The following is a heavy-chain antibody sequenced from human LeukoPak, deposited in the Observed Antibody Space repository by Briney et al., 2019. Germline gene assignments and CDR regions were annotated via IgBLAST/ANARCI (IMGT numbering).Heavy chain of an antibody. CDR3: ARARGYSGYESKWYYYGMDV. CDR1: GFTVSSNY. Sequence: AGGSLRLSCAASGFTVSSNYMSWVRQAPGKGLEWVSVIYSGGSTYYADFVKGRFTISRDNSKNTLYVQMNSLRAEDTAVYYCARARGYSGYESKWYYYGMDVWGQGTTVTVSS. V-gene: IGHV3-53*01. CDR2: IYSGGST. D-gene: IGHD5-12*01. J-gene: IGHJ6*02.